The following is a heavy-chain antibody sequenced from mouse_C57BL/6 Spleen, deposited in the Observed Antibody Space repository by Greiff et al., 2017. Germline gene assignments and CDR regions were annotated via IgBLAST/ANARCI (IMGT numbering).Heavy chain of an antibody. J-gene: IGHJ2*01. Sequence: VQLQQSGTVLARPGASVKMSCKTSGYTFTSYWMHWVKQRPGQGLEWIGAIYPGNSDTSYNQKFKGKAKLTAVTSASTAYMELSSLTNEDSAVYYCTRSDYCGPYYFDYWGQGTTLTVSS. CDR1: GYTFTSYW. CDR3: TRSDYCGPYYFDY. D-gene: IGHD1-1*01. CDR2: IYPGNSDT. V-gene: IGHV1-5*01.